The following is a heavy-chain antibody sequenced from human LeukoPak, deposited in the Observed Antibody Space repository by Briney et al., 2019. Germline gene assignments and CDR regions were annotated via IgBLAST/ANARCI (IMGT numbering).Heavy chain of an antibody. CDR2: ISGSGGST. V-gene: IGHV3-23*01. J-gene: IGHJ4*02. Sequence: PGGSLRLSCAASGFTFSSYAMSWVRQAPGKGLEWVSAISGSGGSTYYADSVKGRFTISRDNAKNSLYLQMNSLRAEDTAVYYCARVYDMAARPKLDFDYWGQGTLVTVSS. CDR3: ARVYDMAARPKLDFDY. CDR1: GFTFSSYA. D-gene: IGHD6-6*01.